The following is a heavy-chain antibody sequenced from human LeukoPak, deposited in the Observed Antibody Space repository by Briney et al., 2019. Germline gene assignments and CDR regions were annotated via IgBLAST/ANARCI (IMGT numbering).Heavy chain of an antibody. CDR2: ISYDGSNK. CDR3: PRDHTDPGLFFDS. V-gene: IGHV3-30-3*01. D-gene: IGHD2-21*01. Sequence: GGSLRLSCAASGFTFSSYSIHWVRQAPGKGLEWVAVISYDGSNKYYADSVKGRFTISRDNSKNTLYLQMSSLRAEDTAVYYCPRDHTDPGLFFDSWGQATLVTVSS. CDR1: GFTFSSYS. J-gene: IGHJ4*02.